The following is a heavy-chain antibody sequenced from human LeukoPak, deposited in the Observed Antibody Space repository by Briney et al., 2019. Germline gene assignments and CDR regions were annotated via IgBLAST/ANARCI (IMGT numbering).Heavy chain of an antibody. J-gene: IGHJ4*02. CDR3: AKEGDTAMVTIDY. Sequence: GGSLRLSCAASGFTFSSYSMNWVRQAPGKGLEWVSSISSSSSYIYYADSAKGRFTISRDNAKNSLHLQMSSLRAEDTAVYYCAKEGDTAMVTIDYWGQGTLVTVSS. CDR2: ISSSSSYI. CDR1: GFTFSSYS. V-gene: IGHV3-21*01. D-gene: IGHD5-18*01.